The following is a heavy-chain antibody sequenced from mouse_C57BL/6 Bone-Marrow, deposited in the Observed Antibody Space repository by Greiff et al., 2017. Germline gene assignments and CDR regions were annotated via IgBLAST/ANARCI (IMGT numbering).Heavy chain of an antibody. Sequence: VQLQQSGPGLVQPSQSLSITCTVSGFSLTSYGVHWVRQSPGKGLEWLGVIWSGGSTDYNAAFISRLGISKAHSKEQVFFKMNILQADDTAIYYCARYYYGRDAMDYWGQGTSVTVSS. CDR3: ARYYYGRDAMDY. CDR1: GFSLTSYG. V-gene: IGHV2-2*01. J-gene: IGHJ4*01. CDR2: IWSGGST. D-gene: IGHD1-1*01.